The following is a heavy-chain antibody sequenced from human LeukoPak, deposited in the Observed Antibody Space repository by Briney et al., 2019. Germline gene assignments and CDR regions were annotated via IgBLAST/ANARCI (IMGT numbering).Heavy chain of an antibody. D-gene: IGHD6-13*01. CDR1: GYSISSGYY. Sequence: PSETLSLTCAVSGYSISSGYYWGWIRQPPGKGLEGIGIIYHSGSTYYNPSLKSRVTISVDTSKNPLALKLSSVTAADTAVYYCARDRWYSSSYSGSWYFDYWGQGTLVTVSS. CDR2: IYHSGST. J-gene: IGHJ4*02. CDR3: ARDRWYSSSYSGSWYFDY. V-gene: IGHV4-38-2*02.